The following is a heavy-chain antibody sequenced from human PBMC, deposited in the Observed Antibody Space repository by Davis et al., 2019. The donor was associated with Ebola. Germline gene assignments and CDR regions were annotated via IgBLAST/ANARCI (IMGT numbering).Heavy chain of an antibody. V-gene: IGHV4-59*08. D-gene: IGHD1-26*01. CDR3: ARQFSGNYYWFDH. CDR2: ISDSGST. J-gene: IGHJ5*02. CDR1: GGSITSYY. Sequence: SETLSLTCTVSGGSITSYYWRWIRQPPGKGQEWIGHISDSGSTNYNPSLKSRVTMSLDTSKNQFSLRLSSVTAADTAVYYCARQFSGNYYWFDHWGQGTLVTVSS.